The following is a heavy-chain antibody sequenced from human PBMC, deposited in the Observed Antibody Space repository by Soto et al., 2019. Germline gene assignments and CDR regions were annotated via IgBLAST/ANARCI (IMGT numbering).Heavy chain of an antibody. J-gene: IGHJ4*02. CDR1: GFTFSDYY. V-gene: IGHV3-11*01. CDR2: ISSSGSTI. CDR3: ARDPVYGDYFDDY. Sequence: GGSLRLSCAASGFTFSDYYMSWIRQAPGKGLEWVSYISSSGSTIYYADSVKGRFTISRDNAKNSLYLQMNSLRAEDTAVYYCARDPVYGDYFDDYWGQGTLVTVSS. D-gene: IGHD4-17*01.